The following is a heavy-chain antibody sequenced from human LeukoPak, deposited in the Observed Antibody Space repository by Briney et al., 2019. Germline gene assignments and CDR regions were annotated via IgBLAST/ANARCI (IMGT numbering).Heavy chain of an antibody. V-gene: IGHV4-59*04. CDR2: IYYSGST. Sequence: PGGSLRLSCAASGFTFSSYEMNWVRQPPGKGLEWIGNIYYSGSTYYNMSLNSRVTISADTSKNHFSLQLRSLTAADTAVYYCGVMIRGTFDYWGQGTLVTVSS. D-gene: IGHD3-10*01. J-gene: IGHJ4*02. CDR3: GVMIRGTFDY. CDR1: GFTFSSYE.